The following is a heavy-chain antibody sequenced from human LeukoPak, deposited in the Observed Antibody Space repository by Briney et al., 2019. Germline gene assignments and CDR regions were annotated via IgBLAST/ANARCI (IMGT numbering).Heavy chain of an antibody. D-gene: IGHD3-3*01. CDR2: ISGSGGST. J-gene: IGHJ4*02. V-gene: IGHV3-23*01. CDR1: GFTFSSYA. CDR3: ARGKLRFLEWSYFDY. Sequence: GGSLRLSCAASGFTFSSYAMSWVRQAPGKGLEWVSAISGSGGSTYYADSVKGRFTISRDNSKNTLYLQMNSLRAEDTAVYYCARGKLRFLEWSYFDYWGQGTLVTVSS.